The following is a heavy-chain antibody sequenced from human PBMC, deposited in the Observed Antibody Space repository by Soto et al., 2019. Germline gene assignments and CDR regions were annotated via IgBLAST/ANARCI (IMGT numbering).Heavy chain of an antibody. CDR3: ARDKGSYLDY. CDR1: GFTFSSYA. V-gene: IGHV3-30-3*01. Sequence: GGSLRLSCAASGFTFSSYAMHWVRQAPGKGLEWVAVISYDGSNKYYADSVKGRFTISRDNSKNTLYLQMNSLRAEDTAVYYCARDKGSYLDYWGQGTLVTVSS. J-gene: IGHJ4*02. D-gene: IGHD1-26*01. CDR2: ISYDGSNK.